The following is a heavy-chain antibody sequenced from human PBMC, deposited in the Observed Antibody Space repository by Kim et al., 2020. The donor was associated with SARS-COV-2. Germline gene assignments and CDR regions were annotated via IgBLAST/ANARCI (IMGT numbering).Heavy chain of an antibody. J-gene: IGHJ6*02. CDR1: GGSISSYY. CDR2: IYYSGST. CDR3: ARGHRDYYGMDV. V-gene: IGHV4-59*01. Sequence: SETLSLTCTVSGGSISSYYWSWIRQPPGKGLEWIGYIYYSGSTNYNPSLKSRVTISVDTSKNQFSLKLSSVTAADTAMYYCARGHRDYYGMDVWGQGTTVTVSS.